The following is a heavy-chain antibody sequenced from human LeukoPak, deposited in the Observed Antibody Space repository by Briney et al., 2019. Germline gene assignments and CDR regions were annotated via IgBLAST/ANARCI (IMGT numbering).Heavy chain of an antibody. CDR1: GYTFTSCG. V-gene: IGHV1-18*01. CDR2: ISAYNGNT. J-gene: IGHJ4*02. D-gene: IGHD1-26*01. CDR3: ARVGERELPSPLDY. Sequence: ASVKVSCKASGYTFTSCGISWVRQAPGQGLEWMGWISAYNGNTNYAQKLQGRVTMTTDTSTSTAYMELRSLRSDDTAVYYCARVGERELPSPLDYWGQGTLVTVSS.